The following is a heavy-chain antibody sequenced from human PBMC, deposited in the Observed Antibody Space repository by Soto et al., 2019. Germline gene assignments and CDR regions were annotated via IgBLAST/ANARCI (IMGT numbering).Heavy chain of an antibody. CDR3: ARDGGRHSGGIDY. CDR2: IIPIFGTA. J-gene: IGHJ4*02. Sequence: VQLVQSGAEVKKPGSSVKVSCKASGGTFSSYSINWVRQAPGQGLEWMGEIIPIFGTANYAQKFQGRVTITADESTSTAYMELSSRRSEDTAVYYCARDGGRHSGGIDYWGQGTLVTVSS. V-gene: IGHV1-69*01. CDR1: GGTFSSYS. D-gene: IGHD1-26*01.